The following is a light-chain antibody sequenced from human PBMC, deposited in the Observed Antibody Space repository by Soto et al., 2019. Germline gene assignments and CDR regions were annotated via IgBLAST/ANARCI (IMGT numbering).Light chain of an antibody. Sequence: QSALPQPASGSGSPGQSITISCTGTSSDFGGYNYVSWYQQHPGKASKLMIYDVSNRPSRVSNRFSGSKSGNTASLTISVLQAEDEADYYCSSYTSSSSYVFGTGTKVTVL. CDR1: SSDFGGYNY. J-gene: IGLJ1*01. CDR2: DVS. CDR3: SSYTSSSSYV. V-gene: IGLV2-14*01.